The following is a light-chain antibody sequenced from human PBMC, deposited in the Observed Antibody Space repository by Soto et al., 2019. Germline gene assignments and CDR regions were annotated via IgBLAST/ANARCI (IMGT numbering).Light chain of an antibody. CDR3: LIWPSNAWGV. CDR2: YQSDSDK. CDR1: SDINVGRYK. V-gene: IGLV5-37*01. Sequence: QPVLTQPPSTSASPGESARLTCTLPSDINVGRYKIFWYQQKPGSPPRYLLYYQSDSDKGQGSGVPSRFSGSKAASANTGILLISGLQSEDEADYYCLIWPSNAWGVFGGGTKLTVL. J-gene: IGLJ3*02.